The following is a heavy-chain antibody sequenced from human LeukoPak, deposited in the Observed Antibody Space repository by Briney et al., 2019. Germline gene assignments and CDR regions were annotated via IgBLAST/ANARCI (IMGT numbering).Heavy chain of an antibody. Sequence: DSMEGRFTISRDNAKNLLYLQMSSLGAEDTAVYYCARVTFGGVIAPFDYWGQGTLVTVSS. V-gene: IGHV3-7*01. CDR3: ARVTFGGVIAPFDY. D-gene: IGHD3-16*02. J-gene: IGHJ4*02.